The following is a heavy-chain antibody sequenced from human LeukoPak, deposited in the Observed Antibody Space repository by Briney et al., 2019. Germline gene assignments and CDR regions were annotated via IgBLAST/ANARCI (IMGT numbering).Heavy chain of an antibody. CDR3: ARDLRKGSYFDC. V-gene: IGHV3-33*01. Sequence: GGSLRLSCAAAGFPFSTQGMHWVRQAPGKGLEWVALIWYDGSNKYYADSVKGRFTISRDNSKNTLYLQMNSLRVEDTAVYYCARDLRKGSYFDCWGQGTLVTVSS. D-gene: IGHD3-10*01. CDR2: IWYDGSNK. CDR1: GFPFSTQG. J-gene: IGHJ4*02.